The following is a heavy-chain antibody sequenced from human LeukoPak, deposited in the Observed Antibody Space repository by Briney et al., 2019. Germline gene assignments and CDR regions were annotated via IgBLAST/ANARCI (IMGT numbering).Heavy chain of an antibody. CDR3: ARLAAAGSYYYYGMDV. CDR2: ISAYNGHT. J-gene: IGHJ6*02. D-gene: IGHD6-13*01. CDR1: GYTFSSYG. V-gene: IGHV1-18*01. Sequence: VASVKVSCKASGYTFSSYGITWVRQAPGQGLEWMGWISAYNGHTTYVEKVQDRVSMTTDTSTSTAYMELRSLRSDDTAVYYCARLAAAGSYYYYGMDVWGQGTTVTVSS.